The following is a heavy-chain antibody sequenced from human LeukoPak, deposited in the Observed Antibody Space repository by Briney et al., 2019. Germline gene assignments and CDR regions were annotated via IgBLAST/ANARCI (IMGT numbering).Heavy chain of an antibody. J-gene: IGHJ4*02. D-gene: IGHD1-14*01. CDR1: GFTFSSYW. V-gene: IGHV3-7*03. Sequence: GGSLRLSCAASGFTFSSYWMSWVRQAPGKGLEWVANIKQDGSEKYYVDSVKGRFTISRDNAKNSLYLQMDSLRAEDTAVYYCAKPARTDYADYWGQGTLVTVSS. CDR3: AKPARTDYADY. CDR2: IKQDGSEK.